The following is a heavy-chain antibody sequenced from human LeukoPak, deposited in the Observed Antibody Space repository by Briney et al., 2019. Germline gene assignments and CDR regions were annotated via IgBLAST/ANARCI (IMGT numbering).Heavy chain of an antibody. J-gene: IGHJ4*02. CDR2: ISWNSGSI. CDR3: AKVQNYYDSSGYCDY. Sequence: GGSLRLSCAASGFTFDDYAMHWVRQAPGKGLDWVSGISWNSGSIGYADSVKGRFTISRDNAKNSLYLQMNSLRAEDTALYYCAKVQNYYDSSGYCDYWGQGTLVTVSS. CDR1: GFTFDDYA. D-gene: IGHD3-22*01. V-gene: IGHV3-9*01.